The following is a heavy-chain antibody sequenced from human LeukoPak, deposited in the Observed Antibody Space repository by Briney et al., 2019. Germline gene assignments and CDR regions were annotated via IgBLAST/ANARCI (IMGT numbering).Heavy chain of an antibody. J-gene: IGHJ4*02. D-gene: IGHD6-13*01. CDR1: GFTFSSYW. V-gene: IGHV3-74*01. CDR3: ARGGSSSWVDY. Sequence: TGGSLRLSCAASGFTFSSYWMHWVRQAPGKGLVWVSRIRSDGSSTNYADSVTGRFTISGDNAKNTLYLQMNSLRADDTAVYYCARGGSSSWVDYWGQGTLVTVSS. CDR2: IRSDGSST.